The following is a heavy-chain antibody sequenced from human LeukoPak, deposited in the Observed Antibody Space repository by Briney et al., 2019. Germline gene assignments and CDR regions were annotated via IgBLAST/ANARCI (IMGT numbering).Heavy chain of an antibody. V-gene: IGHV4-34*01. CDR1: GGSFSGYY. Sequence: SETLSLTCAVYGGSFSGYYWSWIRQPPGKGLEWIGEINHSGSTNYNPSLKSRVTISVDTSKKQFSLKLSSVTAADTAVYYCARGFQDAYGSGRKSYYFDYWGQGALVTVSS. D-gene: IGHD3-10*01. CDR2: INHSGST. CDR3: ARGFQDAYGSGRKSYYFDY. J-gene: IGHJ4*02.